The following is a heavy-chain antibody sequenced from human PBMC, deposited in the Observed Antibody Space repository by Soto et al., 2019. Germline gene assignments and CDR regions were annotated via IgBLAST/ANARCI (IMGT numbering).Heavy chain of an antibody. CDR3: ARHNYDSSGYYQPSPDAFDI. D-gene: IGHD3-22*01. V-gene: IGHV4-39*01. CDR2: IYYSGST. Sequence: QLQLQESGPGLVKPSETLSLTCTVSGGSISSSSYYWGWIRQPPGKGLEWIGSIYYSGSTYYNPSLKSRVTISVDTSKNQFSLKLSSVTAADTAVYYCARHNYDSSGYYQPSPDAFDIWGQGTMVTVSS. J-gene: IGHJ3*02. CDR1: GGSISSSSYY.